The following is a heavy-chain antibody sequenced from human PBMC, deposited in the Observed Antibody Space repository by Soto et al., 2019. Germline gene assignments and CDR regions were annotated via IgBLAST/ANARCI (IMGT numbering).Heavy chain of an antibody. CDR1: GFTFSAYI. V-gene: IGHV3-48*02. D-gene: IGHD6-25*01. Sequence: EVQLVESGGGLVQPGGSLRLSCAASGFTFSAYIMNWVRQAPGKGLEWVSFISNNGGTMYYADSVKGRFTISRDNAKNSLYLKINSLRDEDTAVYYCARQISPAAYDYWGRGTLVTVSS. CDR2: ISNNGGTM. CDR3: ARQISPAAYDY. J-gene: IGHJ4*02.